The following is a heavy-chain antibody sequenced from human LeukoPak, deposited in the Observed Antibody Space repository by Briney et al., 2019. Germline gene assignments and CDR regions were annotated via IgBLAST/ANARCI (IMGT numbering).Heavy chain of an antibody. D-gene: IGHD3-9*01. CDR2: IVYSGST. CDR3: ARHFFDWFRMKWFDP. CDR1: GGSISSSSYY. Sequence: SETLSLTCSVSGGSISSSSYYWGWIRQPPGKGLEWIGSIVYSGSTYYNPSLKSRVTISADTSENQFSLKLSSVTAAGTAVYYCARHFFDWFRMKWFDPWGQGTLVTVSS. V-gene: IGHV4-39*01. J-gene: IGHJ5*02.